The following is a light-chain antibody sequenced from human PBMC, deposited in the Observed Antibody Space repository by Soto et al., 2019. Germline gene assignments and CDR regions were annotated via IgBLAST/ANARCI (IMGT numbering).Light chain of an antibody. CDR3: QSYDSSHYV. CDR1: SSNIGAGYD. V-gene: IGLV1-40*01. Sequence: QCVLTQPPSVSGAPGQRVTISCTGSSSNIGAGYDVHWYQQLPGTAPKLLIYGNSNRPSGVPDRFSGSKSGTSASLAITGLQAEDEADYYCQSYDSSHYVFGTGTKVTVL. J-gene: IGLJ1*01. CDR2: GNS.